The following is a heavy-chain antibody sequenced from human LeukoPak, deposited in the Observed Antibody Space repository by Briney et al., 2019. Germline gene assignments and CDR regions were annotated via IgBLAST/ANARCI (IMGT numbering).Heavy chain of an antibody. J-gene: IGHJ1*01. Sequence: GGSLRLSCAASGFTFSSYAMSWVRQAPGKGLEWVSAISGSGGSTYYADSVKGRFTISRDNSKNTLYLQMNSLRAEDTAVYYCAVGGAKGYFQHWGQGTLVTVSS. D-gene: IGHD1-26*01. CDR1: GFTFSSYA. CDR3: AVGGAKGYFQH. CDR2: ISGSGGST. V-gene: IGHV3-23*01.